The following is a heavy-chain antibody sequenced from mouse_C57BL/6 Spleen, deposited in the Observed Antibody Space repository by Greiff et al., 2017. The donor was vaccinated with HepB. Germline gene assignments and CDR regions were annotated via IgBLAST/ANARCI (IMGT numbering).Heavy chain of an antibody. Sequence: QVQLQQPGAELVKPGASVKLSCKASGYTFTSYWMQWVKQRPGQGLEWIGEIDPSDSYTNYNQKFKGKATLTVDTSSSTAYMQLSSLTSEDSAVYYGARGDYGNSFDYWGQGTTLTVSS. D-gene: IGHD2-1*01. CDR1: GYTFTSYW. V-gene: IGHV1-50*01. J-gene: IGHJ2*01. CDR3: ARGDYGNSFDY. CDR2: IDPSDSYT.